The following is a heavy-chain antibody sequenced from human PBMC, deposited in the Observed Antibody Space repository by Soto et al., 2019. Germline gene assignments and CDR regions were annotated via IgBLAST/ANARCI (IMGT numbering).Heavy chain of an antibody. Sequence: GGSLRLCCAASGFTFSNYAMTWVRQAPGKGLEWVSDVSASGGSTYYADSVKGRFTISRDNSKDTLYLQISSLRVEDTALYYCAKRHSSGFDYWGQGT. CDR2: VSASGGST. CDR1: GFTFSNYA. CDR3: AKRHSSGFDY. J-gene: IGHJ4*02. V-gene: IGHV3-23*01. D-gene: IGHD6-19*01.